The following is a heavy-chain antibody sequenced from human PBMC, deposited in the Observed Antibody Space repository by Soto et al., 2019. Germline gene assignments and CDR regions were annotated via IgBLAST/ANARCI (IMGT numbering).Heavy chain of an antibody. CDR2: ISFDGGNQ. V-gene: IGHV3-30*18. Sequence: QVKLVESGGGVVQPGRSLRLSCAASGFDFNTYGLHWVRQAPGKGLEWVAAISFDGGNQYYADSVKGRFTISRDKSNSKLYLQMNSLGAEDTATYCCAKDSSVTAAGSGGWFDPWGPGTLVIVSS. J-gene: IGHJ5*02. D-gene: IGHD6-13*01. CDR3: AKDSSVTAAGSGGWFDP. CDR1: GFDFNTYG.